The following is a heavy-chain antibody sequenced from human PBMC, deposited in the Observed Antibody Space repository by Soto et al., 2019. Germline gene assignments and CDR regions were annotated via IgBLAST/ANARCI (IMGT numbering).Heavy chain of an antibody. CDR1: GYTFTSYY. CDR2: INPSGGST. CDR3: ARLDGYKWGGY. D-gene: IGHD5-12*01. J-gene: IGHJ4*02. Sequence: ASVKVSCKASGYTFTSYYMHWVRQAPGQGLEWMGIINPSGGSTSYAQKFQGRVTMTRDTSASTAYMELSSLRSEDTAVYYCARLDGYKWGGYWGQGTLVTVSS. V-gene: IGHV1-46*01.